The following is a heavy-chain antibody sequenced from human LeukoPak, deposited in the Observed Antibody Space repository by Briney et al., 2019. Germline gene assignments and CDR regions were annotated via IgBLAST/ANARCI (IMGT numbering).Heavy chain of an antibody. Sequence: SETLSLTCTVSGGSISSYYWSWIRQPPGKGLEWIGYIYYSGSTNYNPSLKSRVTISVDTSKNQFSLKLSSVTAADTAVYYCARMSGYSYGRIDYWGQGTLVTVSS. J-gene: IGHJ4*02. V-gene: IGHV4-59*01. CDR1: GGSISSYY. D-gene: IGHD5-18*01. CDR2: IYYSGST. CDR3: ARMSGYSYGRIDY.